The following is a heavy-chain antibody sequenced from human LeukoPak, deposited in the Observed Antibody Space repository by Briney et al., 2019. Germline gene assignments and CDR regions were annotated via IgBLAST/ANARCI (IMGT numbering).Heavy chain of an antibody. CDR3: ARAESGGYSYGSGYYYGMDV. CDR2: IYYSGST. Sequence: PSETLSLTCTVSGGSISSYYWSWIRQPPGKGLEWIGYIYYSGSTNYNPSLKSRVTISVDTSKNQFSLKLSSVTAADTAVYYCARAESGGYSYGSGYYYGMDVWGQGTTVTVSS. D-gene: IGHD5-18*01. J-gene: IGHJ6*02. CDR1: GGSISSYY. V-gene: IGHV4-59*01.